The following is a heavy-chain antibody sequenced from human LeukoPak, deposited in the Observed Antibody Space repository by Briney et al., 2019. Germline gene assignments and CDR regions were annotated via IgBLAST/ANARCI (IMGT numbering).Heavy chain of an antibody. V-gene: IGHV4-4*02. Sequence: PSETLSLTCVVSNGAISSRDWWSWVRQPPGKGLEWIGEIYLGGSTNYNPSLRSRATMSVDKSKNRFSLNLSSVTAVDTAMYYCARNGGFYQDYWGQGTLVTVSS. CDR3: ARNGGFYQDY. CDR1: NGAISSRDW. CDR2: IYLGGST. D-gene: IGHD2-8*01. J-gene: IGHJ4*02.